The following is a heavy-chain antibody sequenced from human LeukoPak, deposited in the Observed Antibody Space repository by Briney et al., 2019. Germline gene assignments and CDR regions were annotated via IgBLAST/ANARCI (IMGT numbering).Heavy chain of an antibody. D-gene: IGHD4-23*01. J-gene: IGHJ4*02. CDR3: ARLDPGDYGGIDY. Sequence: SETLSLTCTVSGGSVSRSPYYWGWIRQPPGRGLEWIGSIYYSGSTYYNPSLKSRITISVDTSKNQFSLKLSSVTAADTAVYYCARLDPGDYGGIDYWGQGTLVTVSS. CDR1: GGSVSRSPYY. CDR2: IYYSGST. V-gene: IGHV4-39*01.